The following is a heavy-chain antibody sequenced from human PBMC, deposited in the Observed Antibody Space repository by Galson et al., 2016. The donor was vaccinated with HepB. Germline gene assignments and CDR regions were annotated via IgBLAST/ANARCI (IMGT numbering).Heavy chain of an antibody. J-gene: IGHJ4*02. CDR1: GFTFSSHG. CDR3: AKEDFCSDVGCPAGQ. V-gene: IGHV3-30*02. Sequence: SLRLSCAASGFTFSSHGMHWVRQAPGKAMEWVALISFDGKETFYADSVKGRFTVSRDNSRNMVHLQMSSLRPDDTAVYYCAKEDFCSDVGCPAGQWGQGTLVTVSS. CDR2: ISFDGKET. D-gene: IGHD3-3*01.